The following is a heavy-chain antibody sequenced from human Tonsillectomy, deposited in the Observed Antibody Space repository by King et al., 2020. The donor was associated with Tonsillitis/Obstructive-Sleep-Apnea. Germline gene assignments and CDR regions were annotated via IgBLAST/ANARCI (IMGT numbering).Heavy chain of an antibody. CDR1: GGSISSGGYY. CDR3: ARDRGGFLEWLLPDY. Sequence: VPLQESGPGLVKPSQTLSLTCTVSGGSISSGGYYWSWIRQHPGKGLEWIGYIYYSGSTYYNPSLKSRVTISVDTSKNQFSLKLSSVTAADTAVYYCARDRGGFLEWLLPDYWGQGTLVTVSS. D-gene: IGHD3-3*01. J-gene: IGHJ4*02. CDR2: IYYSGST. V-gene: IGHV4-31*03.